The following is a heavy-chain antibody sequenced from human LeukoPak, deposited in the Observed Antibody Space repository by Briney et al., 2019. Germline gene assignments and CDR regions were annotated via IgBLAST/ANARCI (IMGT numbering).Heavy chain of an antibody. J-gene: IGHJ4*02. V-gene: IGHV3-9*01. CDR3: AKGKGGYCSGGSCLRLDFDY. Sequence: GGSLRLSCAASGFTFSSYALCWVRLAPGAGLEGVSGISWNSGSIGYADSVKGRVTISRDNAKNSLYLQMNSLRAEDTALYYCAKGKGGYCSGGSCLRLDFDYWGQGTLVTVSS. D-gene: IGHD2-15*01. CDR1: GFTFSSYA. CDR2: ISWNSGSI.